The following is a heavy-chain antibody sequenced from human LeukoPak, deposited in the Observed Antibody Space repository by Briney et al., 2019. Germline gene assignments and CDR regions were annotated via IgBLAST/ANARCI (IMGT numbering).Heavy chain of an antibody. D-gene: IGHD4-17*01. CDR3: ARGPHYGDRVDYLDS. Sequence: PGGSLRLSCAASGFTFSRHWMTWVRQAPGKGLEWVASIKQGGGEKYYAGSVKGRFTVSRDNAETSLYLQMNSLRADDTAVYYCARGPHYGDRVDYLDSWGQGTKVTVSS. CDR2: IKQGGGEK. J-gene: IGHJ4*02. V-gene: IGHV3-7*01. CDR1: GFTFSRHW.